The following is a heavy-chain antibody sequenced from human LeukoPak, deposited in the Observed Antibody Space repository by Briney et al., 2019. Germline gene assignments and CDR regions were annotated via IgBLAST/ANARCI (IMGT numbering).Heavy chain of an antibody. V-gene: IGHV3-7*01. Sequence: GGSLRLSCAASGFTFSNYWMDWVRQAPGKGLEWVANIKQDGSEKYYVDSVKGRFTISRDNAKNSLFLQMNSLRAEDTAVYYCARDREEGYCSGGSCYEPTDYWGQGTLVTVSS. D-gene: IGHD2-15*01. CDR2: IKQDGSEK. CDR1: GFTFSNYW. J-gene: IGHJ4*02. CDR3: ARDREEGYCSGGSCYEPTDY.